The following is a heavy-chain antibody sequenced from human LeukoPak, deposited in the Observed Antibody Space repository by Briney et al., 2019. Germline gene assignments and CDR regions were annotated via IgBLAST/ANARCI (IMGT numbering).Heavy chain of an antibody. CDR3: ARDITYGSGY. J-gene: IGHJ4*02. V-gene: IGHV4-34*01. D-gene: IGHD3-10*01. CDR2: INHSGST. Sequence: SETLSLICAVYGGSFGGYYWNWIRQPPGKGLEWIGEINHSGSTNYNPSLKSRVTISVDTSKNQFSLRLSSVTAADTAVYYCARDITYGSGYWGQGTLVTVSS. CDR1: GGSFGGYY.